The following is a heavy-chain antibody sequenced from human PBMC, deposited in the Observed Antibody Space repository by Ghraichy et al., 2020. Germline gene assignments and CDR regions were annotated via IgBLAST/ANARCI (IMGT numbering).Heavy chain of an antibody. D-gene: IGHD2-21*02. Sequence: ESLNISCTVSGGSISSSSYYWGWIRQPPGKGLEWIGSIYYSGSTYYNPSLKSRVTISVDTSKNQFSLKLSSVTAADTAVYYCARRQGTIVVVTNPRGWFDPWGQGTLVTVSS. CDR3: ARRQGTIVVVTNPRGWFDP. V-gene: IGHV4-39*01. CDR2: IYYSGST. J-gene: IGHJ5*02. CDR1: GGSISSSSYY.